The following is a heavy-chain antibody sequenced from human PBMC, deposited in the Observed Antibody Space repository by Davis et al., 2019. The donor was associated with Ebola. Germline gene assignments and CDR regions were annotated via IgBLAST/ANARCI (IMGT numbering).Heavy chain of an antibody. CDR2: IIPIVDTP. V-gene: IGHV1-69*04. CDR1: GGTFSTYG. D-gene: IGHD2-2*03. CDR3: ARDGSATAPRSMWTFPGP. J-gene: IGHJ5*02. Sequence: AASVKVSCKASGGTFSTYGISWVRQAPGQGLEWMGRIIPIVDTPEYAQMFQGRVTISADISTDTAYLEMTSLRSDDTAVYFCARDGSATAPRSMWTFPGPWGQGTLVTVSS.